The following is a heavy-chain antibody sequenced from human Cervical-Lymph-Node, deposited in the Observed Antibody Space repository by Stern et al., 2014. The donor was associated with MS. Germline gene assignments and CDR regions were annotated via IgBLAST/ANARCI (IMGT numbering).Heavy chain of an antibody. CDR3: ARQDYFWSGYYYYGMDV. CDR1: GFTFSSSW. D-gene: IGHD3-3*01. CDR2: IKHDGSEK. J-gene: IGHJ6*02. V-gene: IGHV3-7*01. Sequence: EVQLVESGGGLVPPGGSLRLSCAASGFTFSSSWMSWVRPAPGKGLEWVAIIKHDGSEKYYVDSVKGRFTISRDNAKNSLYLQMNSLRAEDTAVYYCARQDYFWSGYYYYGMDVWGQGTTVTVSS.